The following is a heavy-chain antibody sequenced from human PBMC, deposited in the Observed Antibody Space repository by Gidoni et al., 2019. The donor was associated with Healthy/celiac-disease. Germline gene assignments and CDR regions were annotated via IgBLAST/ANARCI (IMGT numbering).Heavy chain of an antibody. CDR2: TRNKANSYTT. J-gene: IGHJ4*02. Sequence: EVQLVESGGGLVQPGGSLRLSCAASGFTFSDHYMDWVRQAPGKGLEWVGRTRNKANSYTTEYAASVKGRFTISRDDSKNSLYLQMNSLKTEDTAVYYCASLLWFGELPPRDYWGQGTLVTVSS. CDR3: ASLLWFGELPPRDY. D-gene: IGHD3-10*01. V-gene: IGHV3-72*01. CDR1: GFTFSDHY.